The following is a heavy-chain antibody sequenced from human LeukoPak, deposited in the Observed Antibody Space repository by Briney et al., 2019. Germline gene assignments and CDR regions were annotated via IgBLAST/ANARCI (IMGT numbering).Heavy chain of an antibody. CDR2: IYDGGNT. CDR1: GFTFSNKY. Sequence: GGSLRLSCAASGFTFSNKYMSWVRQAPGKGLECVSVIYDGGNTYYADSVKGRFTISRDNSKNTLYLQVNSLRAEDTAVYYCARGGASELYYFDYWGQGTLVTVSS. J-gene: IGHJ4*02. CDR3: ARGGASELYYFDY. D-gene: IGHD2-15*01. V-gene: IGHV3-53*01.